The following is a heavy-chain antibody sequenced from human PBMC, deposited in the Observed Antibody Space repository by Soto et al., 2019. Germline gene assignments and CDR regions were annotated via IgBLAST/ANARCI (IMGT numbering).Heavy chain of an antibody. Sequence: PGGSLRLSCAASGFTFSDNWMHWVRQAPGKGLVWVSRTNSDGSSPYYADSVKGRFTISRDNAKNTLYLQMNSLRAEDTAVYYCAGQLELPGNIDSWGQGTLVTVSS. J-gene: IGHJ4*02. CDR1: GFTFSDNW. V-gene: IGHV3-74*01. D-gene: IGHD1-7*01. CDR3: AGQLELPGNIDS. CDR2: TNSDGSSP.